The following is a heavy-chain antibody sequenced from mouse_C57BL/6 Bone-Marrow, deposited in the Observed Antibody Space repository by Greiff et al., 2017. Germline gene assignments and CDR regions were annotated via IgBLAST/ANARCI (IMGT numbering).Heavy chain of an antibody. V-gene: IGHV1-82*01. CDR1: GYAFSSSW. CDR2: IYPGDGDT. CDR3: ARNPPIYYGYGGDY. J-gene: IGHJ2*01. D-gene: IGHD2-2*01. Sequence: VQLQQSGPELVKPGASVKISCKASGYAFSSSWMNWVKQRPGKGLEWIGRIYPGDGDTNYNGKFKGKATLTADKSSSTAYMQLSSLTSEDSAVYFCARNPPIYYGYGGDYWGQGTTLTVSS.